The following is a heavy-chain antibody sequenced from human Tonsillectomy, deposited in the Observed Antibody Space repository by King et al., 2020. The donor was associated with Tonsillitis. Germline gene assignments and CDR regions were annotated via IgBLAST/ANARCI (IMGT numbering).Heavy chain of an antibody. J-gene: IGHJ4*02. D-gene: IGHD6-19*01. CDR2: ISSSSSTI. CDR3: ARAAWGAWLVPFDC. V-gene: IGHV3-48*01. Sequence: VQLVESGGGLVQPGGSLRLSCAASGFTFSSYSMSWVRQAPGKGLEWVSYISSSSSTIYYADSVKGRFTISRDNAKNSLYLQMNSLRAEDTAVYYCARAAWGAWLVPFDCWGQGTLVTVSS. CDR1: GFTFSSYS.